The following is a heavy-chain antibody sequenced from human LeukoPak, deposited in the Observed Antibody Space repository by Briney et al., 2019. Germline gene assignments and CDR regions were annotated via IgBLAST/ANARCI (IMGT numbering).Heavy chain of an antibody. CDR3: ARAGWTTVTRYHFDY. CDR2: IIPIFGTA. V-gene: IGHV1-69*13. J-gene: IGHJ4*02. CDR1: GGTFSSYA. Sequence: ASVKVSCKASGGTFSSYAINWVRQAPGQGLEWMGGIIPIFGTANYAQKFQGRVTITADESTSTAYMELSSLRSEDTAVYYCARAGWTTVTRYHFDYWGQGTLVAVSS. D-gene: IGHD4-17*01.